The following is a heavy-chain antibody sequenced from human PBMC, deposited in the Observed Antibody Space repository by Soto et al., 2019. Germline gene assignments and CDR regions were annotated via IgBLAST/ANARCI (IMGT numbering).Heavy chain of an antibody. CDR1: GFTFSSYA. CDR2: ISGSGGST. V-gene: IGHV3-23*01. J-gene: IGHJ6*03. D-gene: IGHD5-18*01. Sequence: GGSLRLSCAASGFTFSSYAMSWVRQAPGKGLGWVSAISGSGGSTYYADSVKGRFTISRDNSKNTLYLQMNSLRAEDTAVYYCAKGPLEYSYGRSYYYHYMDVWGKGTTVTV. CDR3: AKGPLEYSYGRSYYYHYMDV.